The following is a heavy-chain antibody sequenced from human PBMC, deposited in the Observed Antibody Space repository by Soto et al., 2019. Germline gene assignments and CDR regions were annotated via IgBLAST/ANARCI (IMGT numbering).Heavy chain of an antibody. CDR2: IDPSDPYT. J-gene: IGHJ6*02. V-gene: IGHV5-10-1*01. CDR1: GYSFTSYG. D-gene: IGHD3-22*01. Sequence: XESLRVSWKGSGYSFTSYGSSLVLRMHGKGLEWMGRIDPSDPYTNYSPSFQGHVTISADKSISTAYLQWSSLKASDTAMYYCARLPHYYDSSGYPLNTTGDLYYYGMDVWGQRTTVTVSS. CDR3: ARLPHYYDSSGYPLNTTGDLYYYGMDV.